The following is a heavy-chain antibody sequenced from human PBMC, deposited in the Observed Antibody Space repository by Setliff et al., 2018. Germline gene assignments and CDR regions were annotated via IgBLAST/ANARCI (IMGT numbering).Heavy chain of an antibody. V-gene: IGHV3-7*01. CDR3: ARLRKDYGDYYYFDY. D-gene: IGHD4-17*01. CDR2: IKQDGSEK. CDR1: GFTFSSYW. Sequence: GGSLRLSCVASGFTFSSYWMTWVRQVPGRGLEWVAIIKQDGSEKFYADSVKGRFTISRDNAKNSLFLQMNSLRAEDTAVYYCARLRKDYGDYYYFDYWGQGTLVTVSS. J-gene: IGHJ4*02.